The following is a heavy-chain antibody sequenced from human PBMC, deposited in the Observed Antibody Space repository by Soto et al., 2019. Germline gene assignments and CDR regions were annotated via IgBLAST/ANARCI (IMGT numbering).Heavy chain of an antibody. CDR2: IWYDGTQK. Sequence: QVQLEESGGGVVQPGRSLRLSCEASGFTFNTYSMHWVRQPPGKGLEWLAAIWYDGTQKYYADSVKGRFIISRDNSKKTLYLEMNSLRAGDTGVYYCARAGGTTVTGLWHFDSWGQGTLVTVSS. D-gene: IGHD4-17*01. CDR1: GFTFNTYS. CDR3: ARAGGTTVTGLWHFDS. J-gene: IGHJ4*02. V-gene: IGHV3-33*01.